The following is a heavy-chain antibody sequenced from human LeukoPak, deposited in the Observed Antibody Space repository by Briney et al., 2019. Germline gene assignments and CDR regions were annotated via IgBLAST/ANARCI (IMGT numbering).Heavy chain of an antibody. Sequence: AGGSLRLSCAASGFTFTTYAMSWVRQAPGMGLEWVSSISNNGGDTYYADSVKGRLSISGDNSKNTLYLQINSLRAEDTAMYYCAKSMSTAYRGFFDYWGQGTLVSVSS. V-gene: IGHV3-23*01. J-gene: IGHJ4*02. CDR3: AKSMSTAYRGFFDY. CDR1: GFTFTTYA. D-gene: IGHD5-12*01. CDR2: ISNNGGDT.